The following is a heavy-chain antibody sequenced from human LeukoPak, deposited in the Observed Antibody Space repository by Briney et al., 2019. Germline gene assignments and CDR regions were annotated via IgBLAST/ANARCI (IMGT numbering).Heavy chain of an antibody. CDR3: GRGTPPHLYGSRTFYTAFDY. CDR1: GCTFSIFA. V-gene: IGHV3-23*01. Sequence: GGSLRLSCAASGCTFSIFAMSWVRQAPEKGPEWVSTISGSGDSTYYADSVKGRFTISRDNSTNRLYLEMNGLRAEDTALHYGGRGTPPHLYGSRTFYTAFDYWGLGTLVTVSS. CDR2: ISGSGDST. J-gene: IGHJ4*02. D-gene: IGHD3-10*01.